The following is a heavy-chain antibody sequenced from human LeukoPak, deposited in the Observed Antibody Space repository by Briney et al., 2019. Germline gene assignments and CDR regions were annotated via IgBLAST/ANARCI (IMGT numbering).Heavy chain of an antibody. D-gene: IGHD3-16*01. V-gene: IGHV4-59*08. Sequence: SETLSLTCTVSGGSISGDYWNWIRQPPGKGLEWIGYIHYSGNTNYNPSLKSRVTISVDTSKKQFSLRLSSVTAADTAVYYCAGGPPLLAEKGEFPPRLGYWGQGTLVTVSS. CDR2: IHYSGNT. J-gene: IGHJ4*02. CDR3: AGGPPLLAEKGEFPPRLGY. CDR1: GGSISGDY.